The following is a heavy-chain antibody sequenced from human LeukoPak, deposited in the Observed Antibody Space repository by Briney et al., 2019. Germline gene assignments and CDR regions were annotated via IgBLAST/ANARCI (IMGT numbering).Heavy chain of an antibody. CDR1: GFTFSSYS. V-gene: IGHV3-20*04. CDR3: ARAWGSWYVDY. D-gene: IGHD6-13*01. CDR2: INWNGGST. Sequence: GGSLRLSCAASGFTFSSYSMNWVRQAPGKGLEWVSGINWNGGSTDYADSVKGRFTISRDNAKNSLYLQMNSLRAGDTAFYYCARAWGSWYVDYWGQGTLVTVSS. J-gene: IGHJ4*02.